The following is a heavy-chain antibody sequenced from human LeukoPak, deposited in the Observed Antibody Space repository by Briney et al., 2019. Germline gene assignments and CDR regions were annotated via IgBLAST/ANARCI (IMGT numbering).Heavy chain of an antibody. V-gene: IGHV1-18*01. Sequence: ASVKVSCKASGYTFTSYGISWVRQAPGQGLEWMGWISAYNGSTNYAQKLQGRVTMTTDTSTSTAYMELRSLRSDDTAVYYCARIVNPSDYYGSGSYSYWGQGTLVTVSS. CDR1: GYTFTSYG. D-gene: IGHD3-10*01. CDR2: ISAYNGST. J-gene: IGHJ4*02. CDR3: ARIVNPSDYYGSGSYSY.